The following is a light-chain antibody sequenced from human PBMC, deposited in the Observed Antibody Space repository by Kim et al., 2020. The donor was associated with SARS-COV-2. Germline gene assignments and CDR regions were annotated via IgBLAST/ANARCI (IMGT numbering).Light chain of an antibody. Sequence: SSELTKDPAVSVALGQTVRITCQGDSLRSYYATWYQQKPGQAPIVVINGKNNRPSGIPDRFSGSSSGNTASLTITGTQAGDEADYYCNSRDSNDNVVFGG. CDR1: SLRSYY. CDR2: GKN. CDR3: NSRDSNDNVV. J-gene: IGLJ2*01. V-gene: IGLV3-19*01.